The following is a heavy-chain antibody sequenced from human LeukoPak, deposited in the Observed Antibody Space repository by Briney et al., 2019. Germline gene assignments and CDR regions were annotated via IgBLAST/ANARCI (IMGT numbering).Heavy chain of an antibody. CDR1: GGYISSGGYY. CDR3: AREEWFDP. V-gene: IGHV4-30-2*01. CDR2: IYQSGST. J-gene: IGHJ5*02. Sequence: SQTLSLTCTVSGGYISSGGYYWSWIRQPPGKGLEWIGYIYQSGSTYYNPSLKSRVTISVDRSKNQFSLKLTSVTAADTAVYYCAREEWFDPWGQGTLVTVSS.